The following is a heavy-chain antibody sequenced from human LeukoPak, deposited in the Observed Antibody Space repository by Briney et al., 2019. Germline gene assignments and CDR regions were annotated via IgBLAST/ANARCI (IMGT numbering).Heavy chain of an antibody. CDR2: ISDSGATT. CDR1: GGSISSYY. V-gene: IGHV3-23*01. CDR3: ARSLLRFGPPPRPLDY. J-gene: IGHJ4*02. D-gene: IGHD3-3*01. Sequence: ETLSLTCTVSGGSISSYYWSWVRQAPGKGLEWVSAISDSGATTYYADSVRGRFTISSDDSKNMLYLQMSSLRAEDTAVYYCARSLLRFGPPPRPLDYWGQGTLVTVSS.